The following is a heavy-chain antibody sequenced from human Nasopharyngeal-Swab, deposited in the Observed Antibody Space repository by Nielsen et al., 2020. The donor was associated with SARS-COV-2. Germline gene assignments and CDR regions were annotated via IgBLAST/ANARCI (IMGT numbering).Heavy chain of an antibody. D-gene: IGHD3-3*01. Sequence: GESLKISCAASGFTFTSYAMNWVRQAPGQGLEWMGWINTNTGNPTYARGFTGRFVFSLDTSVSTAYLQISSLKAEDTAVYYCARDGRFLEWSKYWGQGTLVTVSS. J-gene: IGHJ4*02. CDR1: GFTFTSYA. CDR3: ARDGRFLEWSKY. CDR2: INTNTGNP. V-gene: IGHV7-4-1*02.